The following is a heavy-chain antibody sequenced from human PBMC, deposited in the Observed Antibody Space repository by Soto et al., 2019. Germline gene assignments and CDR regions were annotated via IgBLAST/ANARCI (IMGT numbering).Heavy chain of an antibody. D-gene: IGHD1-20*01. CDR1: GGTFGDYT. CDR2: IIPLLGII. V-gene: IGHV1-69*02. J-gene: IGHJ4*02. Sequence: QVQLVQSGAEVKMPGSSVKVSCKASGGTFGDYTVNWVRQAPGQGLEWLGRIIPLLGIINYAQRFEGRVTFTADRSTSTVDMELSSLKSEDTAVYYCARQRNSLDYNGHIDYWGQGTLVTVSS. CDR3: ARQRNSLDYNGHIDY.